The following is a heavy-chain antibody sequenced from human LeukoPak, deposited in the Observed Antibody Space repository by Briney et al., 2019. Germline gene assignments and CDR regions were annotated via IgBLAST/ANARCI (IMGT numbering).Heavy chain of an antibody. CDR3: AKGKRGFDY. Sequence: RAGGSLRLSCAASGFTFSNAWMSWVRQAPGKGLEWVSAISGSGGSTYYADSVKGRFTISRDNSKNTLYLQMNSLRAEDTAVYYCAKGKRGFDYWGQGTLVTVSS. CDR1: GFTFSNAW. J-gene: IGHJ4*02. CDR2: ISGSGGST. V-gene: IGHV3-23*01. D-gene: IGHD3-10*01.